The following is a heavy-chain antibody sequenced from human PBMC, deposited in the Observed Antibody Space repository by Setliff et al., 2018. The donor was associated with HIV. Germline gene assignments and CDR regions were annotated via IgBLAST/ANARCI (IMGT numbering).Heavy chain of an antibody. V-gene: IGHV4-39*07. CDR3: AREVDVVATSDAFDI. Sequence: PSETLSLTCSVSGDSLRGGDYYYNWIRQSPGKGLEWIGTIYYSGTTYYNPSLQSRVIISLDTSMNQFSLKLTSVTAADTAVYYCAREVDVVATSDAFDIWGQGTMVTVSS. J-gene: IGHJ3*02. CDR1: GDSLRGGDYY. D-gene: IGHD5-12*01. CDR2: IYYSGTT.